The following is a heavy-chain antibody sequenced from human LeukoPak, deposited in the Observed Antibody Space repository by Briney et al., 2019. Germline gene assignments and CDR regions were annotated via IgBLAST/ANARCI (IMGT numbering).Heavy chain of an antibody. Sequence: GGSLRLSCAASGFPFSSYTMTWGRQAPGKGLEWVSAISASGDSTYYADSVKGRFTISRDNSKITLYLQMDSLRAEDTALYCCVKGGHFDYWGQGALVTVSS. CDR2: ISASGDST. CDR3: VKGGHFDY. CDR1: GFPFSSYT. V-gene: IGHV3-23*01. J-gene: IGHJ4*02.